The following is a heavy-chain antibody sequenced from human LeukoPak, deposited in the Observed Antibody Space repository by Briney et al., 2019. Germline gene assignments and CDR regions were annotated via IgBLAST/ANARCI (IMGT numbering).Heavy chain of an antibody. D-gene: IGHD3-16*01. CDR2: IYYSGST. J-gene: IGHJ3*02. CDR1: GGSISSYY. V-gene: IGHV4-59*01. Sequence: PSETLSLTCTVSGGSISSYYWSWIRQPPGKGLEWIGYIYYSGSTNYNPSLKSRVTISVDTSKNQFSLKLSSVTAADTAVYYCARRWGLPPNDAFDIWGQGTMVTVSS. CDR3: ARRWGLPPNDAFDI.